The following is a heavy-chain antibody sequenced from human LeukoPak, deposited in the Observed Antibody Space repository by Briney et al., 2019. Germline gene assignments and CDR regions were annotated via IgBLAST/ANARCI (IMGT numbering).Heavy chain of an antibody. CDR2: INHSGSN. D-gene: IGHD2-2*01. V-gene: IGHV4-34*01. Sequence: SETLSLTCAVYGGPFSGYYWSWIRQPPGKGLEWIGEINHSGSNNYNPSLKSRVTISVDTSKNQFSLKLSSVTAADTAVYYCARGRSGYCSSTSCRRNWFDPWGQGTLVTVSS. CDR3: ARGRSGYCSSTSCRRNWFDP. CDR1: GGPFSGYY. J-gene: IGHJ5*02.